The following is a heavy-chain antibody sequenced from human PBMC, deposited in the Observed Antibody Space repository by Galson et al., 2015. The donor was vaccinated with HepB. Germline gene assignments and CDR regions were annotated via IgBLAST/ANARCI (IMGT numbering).Heavy chain of an antibody. D-gene: IGHD3-22*01. CDR1: GFTFSSYG. CDR2: ISYDGSNK. J-gene: IGHJ4*02. CDR3: AKDSYDSSGYYGYYFDY. Sequence: SLRLYCAASGFTFSSYGMHWVRQAPGKGLEWVAVISYDGSNKYYADSVKGRFTISRDNSKNTLYLQMNSLRAEDTAVYYCAKDSYDSSGYYGYYFDYWGQGTLVTVSS. V-gene: IGHV3-30*18.